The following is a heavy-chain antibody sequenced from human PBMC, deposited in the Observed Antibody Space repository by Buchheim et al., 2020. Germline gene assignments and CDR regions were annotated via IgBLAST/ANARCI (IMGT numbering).Heavy chain of an antibody. CDR3: ARDRRDSSGYYYFDY. Sequence: QVQLVESGGGVVQPGRSLRLSCAASGFTFSSYGMHWVRQAPGKGLEWVAVIWYDGSNKYYADSVKGRLTISRDNSKNTLYLQMNSLRAEDTAVYYCARDRRDSSGYYYFDYWGQGTL. V-gene: IGHV3-33*01. J-gene: IGHJ4*02. CDR2: IWYDGSNK. D-gene: IGHD3-22*01. CDR1: GFTFSSYG.